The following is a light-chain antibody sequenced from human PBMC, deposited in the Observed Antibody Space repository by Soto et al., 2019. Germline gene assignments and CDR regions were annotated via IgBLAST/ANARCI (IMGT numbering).Light chain of an antibody. V-gene: IGKV3-20*01. J-gene: IGKJ4*01. CDR1: QSVTSSY. CDR3: QQYGSSPLT. Sequence: EIVLTQSPGTLSLSPGERATLSCRASQSVTSSYLAWYQQKPGQAPRLLIYGPSSRATGVPDRFSGGESGTDFTLTISRLEPEDFAMYYCQQYGSSPLTFGGGTKVEIK. CDR2: GPS.